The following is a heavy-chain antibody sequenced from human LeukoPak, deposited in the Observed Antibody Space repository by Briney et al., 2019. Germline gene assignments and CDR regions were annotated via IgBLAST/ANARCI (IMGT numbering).Heavy chain of an antibody. CDR2: INPHSGGT. Sequence: ASVKVSYKASGYTFTGYYMHWVRQAPGHGLEWMGWINPHSGGTSSAQKFQGRVPMPRDTSISTAYIELPRLKSDATAAYYCARGSSSWYDFDYLGQGTLVTVSP. J-gene: IGHJ4*02. CDR3: ARGSSSWYDFDY. V-gene: IGHV1-2*02. D-gene: IGHD6-13*01. CDR1: GYTFTGYY.